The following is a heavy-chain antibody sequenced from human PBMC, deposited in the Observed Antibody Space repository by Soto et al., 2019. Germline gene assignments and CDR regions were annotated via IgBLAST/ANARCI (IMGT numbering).Heavy chain of an antibody. CDR1: GGSISSGGYS. V-gene: IGHV4-30-4*01. J-gene: IGHJ4*02. CDR2: ISYSGTT. Sequence: SETLSLTCAVSGGSISSGGYSWSWIRQPPGKGLEWIGFISYSGTTHYSASLRSRVSILVDTSKNQFSLDLSSVTAADTAVYYCARDRGWSLFDYWGQGTLVTVSS. D-gene: IGHD6-19*01. CDR3: ARDRGWSLFDY.